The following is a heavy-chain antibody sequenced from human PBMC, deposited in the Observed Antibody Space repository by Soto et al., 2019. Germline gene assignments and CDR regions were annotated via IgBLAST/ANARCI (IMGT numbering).Heavy chain of an antibody. Sequence: ASVKVSCKASGYTFTRYTVHWVRQAPGQGLEWMAMINPSGGSTYYVQTFEGIVALTSDTSTSTVFMELSSLRSEDTAVYYCARMKGGGSEYFFDYWGQGTLVTVSS. D-gene: IGHD2-15*01. CDR2: INPSGGST. CDR3: ARMKGGGSEYFFDY. CDR1: GYTFTRYT. J-gene: IGHJ4*02. V-gene: IGHV1-46*01.